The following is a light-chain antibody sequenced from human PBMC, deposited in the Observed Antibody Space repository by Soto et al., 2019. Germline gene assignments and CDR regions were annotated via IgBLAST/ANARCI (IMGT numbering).Light chain of an antibody. V-gene: IGKV1-17*01. Sequence: DIQMTQAPSSLSASVGDRVIITCRASQDISNDLGLYQYKPGKAPKRLIFAASTLQSGVPSRFSGSGSGTEFTLTISSLQPEDFATYYCLQHNSYPRTFGQGTQLDIK. CDR2: AAS. CDR3: LQHNSYPRT. J-gene: IGKJ1*01. CDR1: QDISND.